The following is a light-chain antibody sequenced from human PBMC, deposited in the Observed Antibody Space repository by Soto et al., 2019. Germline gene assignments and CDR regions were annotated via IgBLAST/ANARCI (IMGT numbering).Light chain of an antibody. V-gene: IGKV1-33*01. CDR1: QDISDS. Sequence: DIQMTQSPSSLSASLGDRVTITCQASQDISDSLNWYQQKPGRAPKLLIYDATILETGVPSRFRGSRSGTHFTITISTLQPEDIATYYCHQYDDLPRTFGPGTKVDLK. CDR3: HQYDDLPRT. CDR2: DAT. J-gene: IGKJ3*01.